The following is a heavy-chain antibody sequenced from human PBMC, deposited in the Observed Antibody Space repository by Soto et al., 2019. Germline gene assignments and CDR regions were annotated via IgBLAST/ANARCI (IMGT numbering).Heavy chain of an antibody. D-gene: IGHD2-21*02. J-gene: IGHJ4*02. Sequence: GSLRLSCAVSGYSVYIYWVNGVRQNPGKGLEWVAYIKPDGSATYYVDSVKGRFTISRDNAKNSLYLQMNSLRVEDTSVYYCARAGYCGPGCYYYFDYWGQGTLVTVSS. CDR2: IKPDGSAT. CDR1: GYSVYIYW. CDR3: ARAGYCGPGCYYYFDY. V-gene: IGHV3-7*01.